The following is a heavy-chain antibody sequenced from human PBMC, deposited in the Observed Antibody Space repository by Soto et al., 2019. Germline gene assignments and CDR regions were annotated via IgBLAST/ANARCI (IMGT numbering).Heavy chain of an antibody. Sequence: QLQLQESGPGLVKPSETLSLTCTVSGGSISSSSYYWGWIRQPPGKGLEWIGSIYYSGSTYYNPSLKSRVTISVDTSKNQFSLKLSSVTAADTAVYYCARQVTGCSGGSCYPAPDAFDIWGQGTMVTVSS. CDR3: ARQVTGCSGGSCYPAPDAFDI. D-gene: IGHD2-15*01. J-gene: IGHJ3*02. CDR1: GGSISSSSYY. CDR2: IYYSGST. V-gene: IGHV4-39*01.